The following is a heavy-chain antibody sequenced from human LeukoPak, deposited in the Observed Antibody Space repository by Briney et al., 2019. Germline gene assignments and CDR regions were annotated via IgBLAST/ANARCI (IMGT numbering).Heavy chain of an antibody. CDR3: AKGGRHGLAPIDY. Sequence: GASVKVSCKASGYTFTDYYMHWVRQAPGQGLEWMGWISPSSGDTRHAQRFQDRVTMTRDTPVSTAYMELTRLQSDDTAVYYCAKGGRHGLAPIDYWGQGTLVTVSS. J-gene: IGHJ4*02. D-gene: IGHD5-24*01. V-gene: IGHV1-2*02. CDR1: GYTFTDYY. CDR2: ISPSSGDT.